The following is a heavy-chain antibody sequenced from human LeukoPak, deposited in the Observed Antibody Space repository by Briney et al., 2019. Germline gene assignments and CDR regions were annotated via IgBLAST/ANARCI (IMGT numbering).Heavy chain of an antibody. CDR1: GGSFSGYY. CDR3: ARGKPDSSGYYYSSQKYYFDY. CDR2: INHSGST. V-gene: IGHV4-34*01. Sequence: SETLSLTCAVYGGSFSGYYWSWIRQPPGKGLEWIGEINHSGSTNYNPSLKSRVTISVDTSKNQFSLKLSSVTAADTAVYYCARGKPDSSGYYYSSQKYYFDYWGQGTLVTVSS. D-gene: IGHD3-22*01. J-gene: IGHJ4*02.